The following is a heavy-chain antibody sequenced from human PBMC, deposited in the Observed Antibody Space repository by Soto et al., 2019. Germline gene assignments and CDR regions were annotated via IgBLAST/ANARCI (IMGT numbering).Heavy chain of an antibody. D-gene: IGHD3-10*01. Sequence: PGGSLRLSCAASGFTFSSHWRSWVRQAPGKGLEWVANIKQDGSEKYYVDSVKGRFTISRDNAKNSLYLQMNSLRAEDTAVYYCARATSGGFDIWGQGTMVTVSS. J-gene: IGHJ3*02. V-gene: IGHV3-7*01. CDR2: IKQDGSEK. CDR3: ARATSGGFDI. CDR1: GFTFSSHW.